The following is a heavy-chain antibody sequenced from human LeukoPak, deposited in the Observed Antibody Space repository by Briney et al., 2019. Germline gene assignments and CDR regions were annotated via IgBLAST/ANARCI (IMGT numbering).Heavy chain of an antibody. V-gene: IGHV4-34*01. CDR1: GGPHRGYY. CDR3: ARGSDYDYVWDTLRFDY. J-gene: IGHJ4*02. CDR2: NNHSGST. Sequence: SQTQSLIRAVYGGPHRGYYWSCIPDPPGKALECIGENNHSGSTNYNPSLKSRVTISVDTSKNQFSLKLSSVTAADTAVYYCARGSDYDYVWDTLRFDYWGQGTLVTVSS. D-gene: IGHD3-16*01.